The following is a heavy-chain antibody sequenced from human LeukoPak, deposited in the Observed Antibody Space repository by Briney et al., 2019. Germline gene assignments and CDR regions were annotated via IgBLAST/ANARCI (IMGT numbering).Heavy chain of an antibody. CDR1: GFTFFSYG. Sequence: GGSLRLSCAASGFTFFSYGMHWVRQAPGKGLEWVAIIWYDGSNKYYADSVKGRFTISRDNPKNTLFLQMSSLRAEDTAVYYCAKAGYYYGSGSYYNFWGQGTLVTVSS. CDR3: AKAGYYYGSGSYYNF. V-gene: IGHV3-33*06. D-gene: IGHD3-10*01. J-gene: IGHJ4*02. CDR2: IWYDGSNK.